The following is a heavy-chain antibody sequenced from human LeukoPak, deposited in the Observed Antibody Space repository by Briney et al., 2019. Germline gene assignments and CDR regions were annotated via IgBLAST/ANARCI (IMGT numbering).Heavy chain of an antibody. V-gene: IGHV4-34*01. Sequence: SETLSLTCAVYGGSFSGYYWSWIRQPPGKGLEWIGEINHSGSTNYNPSLKSRVTISVDTSKNQFSLKLSSVTAADTAVYYCARDFPQLGENWFDPWGQGTLVTVSS. J-gene: IGHJ5*02. D-gene: IGHD3-10*01. CDR1: GGSFSGYY. CDR2: INHSGST. CDR3: ARDFPQLGENWFDP.